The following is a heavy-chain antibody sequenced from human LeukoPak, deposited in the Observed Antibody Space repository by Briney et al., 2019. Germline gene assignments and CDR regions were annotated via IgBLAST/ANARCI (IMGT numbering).Heavy chain of an antibody. J-gene: IGHJ4*02. V-gene: IGHV4-59*01. CDR3: ARGGTQRTFDY. Sequence: SETLSLTCTVSGGSISSYYWSWIRQPPGKGLEWIGYIYYSGSTNYNPSLKSRVSISVDTSKNQFSLKLSSVTAADTAVYYCARGGTQRTFDYWGQGTLVTVFS. D-gene: IGHD1-14*01. CDR2: IYYSGST. CDR1: GGSISSYY.